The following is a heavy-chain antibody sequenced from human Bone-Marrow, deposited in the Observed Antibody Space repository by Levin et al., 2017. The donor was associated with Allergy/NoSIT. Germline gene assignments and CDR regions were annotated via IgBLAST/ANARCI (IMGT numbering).Heavy chain of an antibody. Sequence: ASVKVSCKASGGTFSSHGIAWVRQAPGQGLEWMGGIIPIFGPPNYAQKFQGRVTISADESTNTAYMELSSLRSEDTAVYYCARDSQWCTVLGLNYFYQYGLEVWGQGTTVTVSS. CDR3: ARDSQWCTVLGLNYFYQYGLEV. D-gene: IGHD2-8*02. J-gene: IGHJ6*02. CDR2: IIPIFGPP. V-gene: IGHV1-69*13. CDR1: GGTFSSHG.